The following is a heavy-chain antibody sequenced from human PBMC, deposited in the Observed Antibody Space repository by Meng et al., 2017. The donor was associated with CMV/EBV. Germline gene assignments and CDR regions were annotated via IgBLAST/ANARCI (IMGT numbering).Heavy chain of an antibody. CDR2: IYYSGST. D-gene: IGHD3-3*01. V-gene: IGHV4-31*03. CDR1: GGSISSGGYY. CDR3: AREKSGYSYYNWFDP. J-gene: IGHJ5*02. Sequence: SETLSLTCTVSGGSISSGGYYWSWIRQHPGKGLEWIGYIYYSGSTYYNPSLKSRVTISVDTSKNQFSLKLSSVTAADTAVYYCAREKSGYSYYNWFDPWGQGTLVTVSS.